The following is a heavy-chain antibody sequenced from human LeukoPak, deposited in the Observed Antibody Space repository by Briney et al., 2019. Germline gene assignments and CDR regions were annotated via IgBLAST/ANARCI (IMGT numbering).Heavy chain of an antibody. CDR3: ARDAPDTYSSSWYYFDY. CDR2: IYYSGST. Sequence: PSETLSLTCTVSGYSISSGYYWGWIRQPPGKGLEWIGSIYYSGSTYYNPSLKSRVTISVDTSKNQFSLKLSSVTAADTAVYYCARDAPDTYSSSWYYFDYWGQGTLVTVSS. J-gene: IGHJ4*02. D-gene: IGHD6-13*01. V-gene: IGHV4-38-2*02. CDR1: GYSISSGYY.